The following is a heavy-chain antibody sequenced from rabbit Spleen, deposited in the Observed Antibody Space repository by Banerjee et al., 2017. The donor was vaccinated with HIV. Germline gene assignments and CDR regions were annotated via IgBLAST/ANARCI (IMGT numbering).Heavy chain of an antibody. D-gene: IGHD4-1*01. CDR2: IYPVFGVT. J-gene: IGHJ4*01. V-gene: IGHV1S7*01. CDR1: GFDFSSYS. CDR3: ARDLAGVIGWNFNL. Sequence: QLEESGGGLVQPGGSLKLSCKASGFDFSSYSMSWVRQAPGKGLEWIGYIYPVFGVTYYANWVNGRFTISSHNAQNTLYLQLNSLTAADTATYFCARDLAGVIGWNFNLWGPGTLVTVS.